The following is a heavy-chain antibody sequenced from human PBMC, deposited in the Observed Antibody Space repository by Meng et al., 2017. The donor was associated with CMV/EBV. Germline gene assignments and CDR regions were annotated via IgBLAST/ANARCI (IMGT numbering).Heavy chain of an antibody. D-gene: IGHD5-18*01. CDR2: ISGSGGST. CDR3: AKDSGTAMAWFDP. Sequence: ACGFTFSSYAMSWVRQAPGKGLEWVSAISGSGGSTYYADSVKGRFTISRDNSKNTLYLQMNSLRAEDTAVYYCAKDSGTAMAWFDPWGQGTLVTVSS. V-gene: IGHV3-23*01. J-gene: IGHJ5*02. CDR1: GFTFSSYA.